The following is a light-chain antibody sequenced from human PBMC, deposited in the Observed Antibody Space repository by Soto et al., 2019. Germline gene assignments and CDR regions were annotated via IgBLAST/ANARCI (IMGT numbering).Light chain of an antibody. Sequence: QAVVTQPPSASGTPGQWVTISCSGSSSNIGNFYVYWYQQLPGTAPKLLIYKNNQRPLGVPDRFSGSKSGTSASLAISGLRSEDEADYYCAAWDDSLSGPGVFGGGTQLTVL. CDR2: KNN. CDR3: AAWDDSLSGPGV. CDR1: SSNIGNFY. V-gene: IGLV1-47*01. J-gene: IGLJ7*01.